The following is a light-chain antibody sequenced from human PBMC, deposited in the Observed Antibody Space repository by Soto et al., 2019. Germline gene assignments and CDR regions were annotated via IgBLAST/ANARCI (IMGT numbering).Light chain of an antibody. J-gene: IGKJ1*01. CDR3: QQTYSHPRS. Sequence: DIQMTQSPSSLSASVGDRVTITCRASQSIMTYLNWYQQKPGKAPKFLIYAASTLQSGVPTRFSGSGSGTDFTLLISSLQPEYFATYYCQQTYSHPRSCGQGTKVEIK. CDR2: AAS. V-gene: IGKV1-39*01. CDR1: QSIMTY.